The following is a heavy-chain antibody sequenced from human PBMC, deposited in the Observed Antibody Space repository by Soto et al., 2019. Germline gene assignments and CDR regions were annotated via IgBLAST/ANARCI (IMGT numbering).Heavy chain of an antibody. D-gene: IGHD2-15*01. CDR3: ARQYCSGGSCYSGDAFDI. CDR1: GGSISSSSYY. CDR2: IYYSGST. V-gene: IGHV4-39*01. J-gene: IGHJ3*02. Sequence: QLQLQESGPGLVKPSETLSLTCTVSGGSISSSSYYWGWIRQPPGKGLEWIGSIYYSGSTYYNPSLKSRVTMSVDTSKNQCSLELSSVTAADTAVYYCARQYCSGGSCYSGDAFDIWGQGTMVTVSS.